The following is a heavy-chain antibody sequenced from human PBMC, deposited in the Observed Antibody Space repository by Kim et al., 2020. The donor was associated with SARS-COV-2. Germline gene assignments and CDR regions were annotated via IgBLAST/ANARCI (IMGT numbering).Heavy chain of an antibody. J-gene: IGHJ5*02. CDR3: ARAKGYGGYTGWFDP. Sequence: SETLSLTCTVSGGSISSYYWSWIRQPPGKGLEWIGYIYYSGSANCNPSLKSRVTISVDTSKNQFSLKLSSVTAADTAVYYCARAKGYGGYTGWFDPWGQGTLVTVSS. D-gene: IGHD4-17*01. CDR1: GGSISSYY. V-gene: IGHV4-59*01. CDR2: IYYSGSA.